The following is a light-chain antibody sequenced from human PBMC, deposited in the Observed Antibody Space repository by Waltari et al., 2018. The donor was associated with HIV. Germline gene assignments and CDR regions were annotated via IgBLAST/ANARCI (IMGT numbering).Light chain of an antibody. CDR2: EDT. Sequence: SYELTQPPSVSVSPGQTSTITCSGDRLGYKYVSWYQQKPGKAPVLVIYEDTRRPSGIPERFSGSRSGDTATLTISGTQSMDEADFYCQTWDSNSGVFGGGTKLTVL. CDR3: QTWDSNSGV. CDR1: RLGYKY. J-gene: IGLJ2*01. V-gene: IGLV3-1*01.